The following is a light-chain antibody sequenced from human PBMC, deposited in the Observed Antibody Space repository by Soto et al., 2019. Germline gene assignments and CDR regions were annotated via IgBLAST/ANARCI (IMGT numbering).Light chain of an antibody. CDR3: QQYGSSPPIT. V-gene: IGKV3-20*01. CDR2: GAS. J-gene: IGKJ5*01. Sequence: EIVMTRSPATLSVSAGERATLSCRARQSVRSNLAWYQQKPGQAPRLLIYGASSRATGIPDRFSGSGSGTDFTLTTSRLEPEDFAVYYCQQYGSSPPITFGQGTRLEIK. CDR1: QSVRSN.